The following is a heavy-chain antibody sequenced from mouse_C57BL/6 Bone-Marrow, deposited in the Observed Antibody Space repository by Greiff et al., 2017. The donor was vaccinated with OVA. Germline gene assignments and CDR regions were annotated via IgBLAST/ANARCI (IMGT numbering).Heavy chain of an antibody. Sequence: QVQLQQPGAELVKPGASVKLSCKASGYTFISYWMHWVKQRPGQGLEWIGMIHPNSGSTNYNEKFKSKATLTVDKSSSTAYMQLSSLTSEDSAVYYCARYYYGSSSSWFAYWGQGTLVTVSA. J-gene: IGHJ3*01. CDR2: IHPNSGST. CDR3: ARYYYGSSSSWFAY. D-gene: IGHD1-1*01. CDR1: GYTFISYW. V-gene: IGHV1-64*01.